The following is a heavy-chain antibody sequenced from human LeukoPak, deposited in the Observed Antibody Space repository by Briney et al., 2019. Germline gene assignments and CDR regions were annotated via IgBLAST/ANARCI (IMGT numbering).Heavy chain of an antibody. Sequence: GGSLRLSCAASGFTFSSYAMSWVRQAPGKGLEWVSAISGSGGSTYYADSVKGRFTISRDNSKNTLYLQMNSLRAEDTAVYYCARDHYGDYALDYWGQGTLVTVSS. J-gene: IGHJ4*02. V-gene: IGHV3-23*01. D-gene: IGHD4-17*01. CDR3: ARDHYGDYALDY. CDR1: GFTFSSYA. CDR2: ISGSGGST.